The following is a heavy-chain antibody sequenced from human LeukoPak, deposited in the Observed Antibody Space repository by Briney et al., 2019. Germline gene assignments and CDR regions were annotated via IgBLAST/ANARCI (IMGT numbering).Heavy chain of an antibody. CDR2: INPNGGGT. CDR3: ARSNSSGWQYYFDY. D-gene: IGHD6-19*01. V-gene: IGHV1-2*06. Sequence: ASVKVSCKASGYTFTAYYIHWVRQAPGQGLEWMGRINPNGGGTNYAQTFQGRVTMTRDTSISTAYMELSSLKSDDTAVYYCARSNSSGWQYYFDYWGQGTLVTVSS. CDR1: GYTFTAYY. J-gene: IGHJ4*02.